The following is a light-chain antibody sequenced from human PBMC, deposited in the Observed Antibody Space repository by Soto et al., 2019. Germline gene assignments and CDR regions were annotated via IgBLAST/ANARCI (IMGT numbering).Light chain of an antibody. V-gene: IGKV3-15*01. CDR3: QQYNNWPRGT. J-gene: IGKJ1*01. CDR2: GAS. CDR1: QSLSSN. Sequence: EIVMTQSPATLSVSPGERATLSCRASQSLSSNLAWYQQKPGQAPRLLIYGASTRATGIPARFSGSGSGTEFTLNISRLQSEDFAVYYCQQYNNWPRGTFGQGTKVEI.